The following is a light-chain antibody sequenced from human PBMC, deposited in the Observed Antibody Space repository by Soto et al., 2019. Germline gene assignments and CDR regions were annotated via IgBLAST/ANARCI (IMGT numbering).Light chain of an antibody. J-gene: IGKJ1*01. CDR3: QKYGTSPWT. CDR1: QSVGSNY. CDR2: TAS. Sequence: EIVLTQSPGTLSLSPGERATLSCRASQSVGSNYLAWYQQKPGQAPRLLIYTASGRAAGIPDRFSGGGSGTDYTLTISRVEPEAFAVYYCQKYGTSPWTFGQGTKVEIK. V-gene: IGKV3-20*01.